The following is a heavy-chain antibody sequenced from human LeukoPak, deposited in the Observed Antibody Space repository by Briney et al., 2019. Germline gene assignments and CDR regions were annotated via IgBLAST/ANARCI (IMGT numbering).Heavy chain of an antibody. CDR3: ARDLTMGASIAAAGPLDY. Sequence: ASVKVSCKASGYTFTSYYMHWVRQAPGQGLEWMGIINPSGGSTSYAQKFQGRFTISRDNAKNSLYLQMNSLRAEDTAVYYCARDLTMGASIAAAGPLDYWGQGTLVTVSS. CDR1: GYTFTSYY. J-gene: IGHJ4*02. D-gene: IGHD6-13*01. CDR2: INPSGGST. V-gene: IGHV1-46*01.